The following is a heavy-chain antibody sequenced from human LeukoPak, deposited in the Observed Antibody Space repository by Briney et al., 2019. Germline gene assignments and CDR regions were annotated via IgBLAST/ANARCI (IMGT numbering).Heavy chain of an antibody. D-gene: IGHD5-24*01. CDR3: ASPRRDGYNLDY. Sequence: WFRQAPGKGLEWIGSIYYSGSTYYNPSLKSRVTISVDTSKNQFSLKLSSVTAADTAVYYCASPRRDGYNLDYWGQGTLVTVSS. V-gene: IGHV4-39*01. CDR2: IYYSGST. J-gene: IGHJ4*02.